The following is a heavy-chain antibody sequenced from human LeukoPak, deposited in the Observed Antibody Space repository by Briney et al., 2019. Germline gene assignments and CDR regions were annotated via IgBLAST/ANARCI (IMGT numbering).Heavy chain of an antibody. D-gene: IGHD3-3*01. CDR1: GFTFSSYA. V-gene: IGHV3-30*01. Sequence: PGRSLRLSCAASGFTFSSYAMHWVRQAPGKGLEWVAVISYDGSNKYYADSVKGRFTISRDNSKNTPYLQMNSLRAEDTAVYYCARGGGIRVLFDYWGQGTLVTVSS. CDR3: ARGGGIRVLFDY. CDR2: ISYDGSNK. J-gene: IGHJ4*02.